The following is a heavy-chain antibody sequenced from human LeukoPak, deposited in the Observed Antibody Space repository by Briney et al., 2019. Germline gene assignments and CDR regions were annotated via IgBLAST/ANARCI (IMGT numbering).Heavy chain of an antibody. V-gene: IGHV1-3*01. CDR1: GYTFTSYA. J-gene: IGHJ4*02. D-gene: IGHD3-22*01. Sequence: ASVKVSCKASGYTFTSYAKHWVRQAPGQRLEWMGWINAGNGNTKYSQKFQGRVTITRDTSASTAYMELSSLRSEDTAVYFCARARHPNYYDSSGYIDYWGQGTLVTVSS. CDR3: ARARHPNYYDSSGYIDY. CDR2: INAGNGNT.